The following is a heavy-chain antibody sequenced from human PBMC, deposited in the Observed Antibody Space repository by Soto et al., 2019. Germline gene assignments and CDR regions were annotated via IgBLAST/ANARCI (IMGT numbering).Heavy chain of an antibody. CDR3: AGESGGATATLDYYYFYMDV. CDR2: INPNGGVT. V-gene: IGHV1-2*04. Sequence: QVQLVQSGAEVRKPGASVTVSCRSSGDSFNDYYIHWVRQAPGQGFEWMGWINPNGGVTKYAQKFKGWVSMTRDTSIRTVYMQVSRLRSDDTAVYYCAGESGGATATLDYYYFYMDVWGTGTTVTVPS. CDR1: GDSFNDYY. D-gene: IGHD5-12*01. J-gene: IGHJ6*03.